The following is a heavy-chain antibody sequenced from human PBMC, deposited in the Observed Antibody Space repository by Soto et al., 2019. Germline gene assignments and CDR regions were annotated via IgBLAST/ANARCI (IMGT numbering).Heavy chain of an antibody. CDR2: ISYDGSDK. D-gene: IGHD3-22*01. V-gene: IGHV3-30-3*01. CDR3: ARDYYKYYDSSGYYRSPAY. CDR1: GFTFSSYA. J-gene: IGHJ4*02. Sequence: GSLRLSCAASGFTFSSYAMHWVRQAPGKGLEWVALISYDGSDKDYADSVKGRFTISRDNSRNTLFLQMNSLRAEDTAVYYCARDYYKYYDSSGYYRSPAYWGQGTLVTVSS.